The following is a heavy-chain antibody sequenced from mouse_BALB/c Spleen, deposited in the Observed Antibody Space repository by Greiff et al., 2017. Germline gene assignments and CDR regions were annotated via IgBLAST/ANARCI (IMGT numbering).Heavy chain of an antibody. CDR2: ISYSGST. J-gene: IGHJ4*01. Sequence: EVQLQESGPGLVKPSQSLSLTCTVTGYSITSDYAWNWIRQFPGNNLEWMGYISYSGSTSYNPSLKSRISITRDTSKNQFFLQLNSVTTEDTATYYCARGGNYDAMDYWGQGTSVTVSA. CDR3: ARGGNYDAMDY. V-gene: IGHV3-2*02. CDR1: GYSITSDYA. D-gene: IGHD2-1*01.